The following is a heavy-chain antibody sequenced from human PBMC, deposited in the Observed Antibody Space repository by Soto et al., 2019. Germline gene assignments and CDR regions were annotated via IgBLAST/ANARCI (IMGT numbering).Heavy chain of an antibody. D-gene: IGHD1-1*01. J-gene: IGHJ4*02. V-gene: IGHV3-23*01. CDR3: TKRATTIPTPGNYFDS. CDR1: GFTFSDYS. Sequence: LRLSCAASGFTFSDYSMSWVRQTPERGLEWVSSLTRDGTSYYADSVQGRFTVSRDNSKNTVSLQMHSLRAEDTALYYCTKRATTIPTPGNYFDSWGQGTLVTVSS. CDR2: LTRDGTS.